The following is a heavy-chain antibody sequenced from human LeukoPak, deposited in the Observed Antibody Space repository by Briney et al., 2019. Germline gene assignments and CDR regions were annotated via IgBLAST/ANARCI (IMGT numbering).Heavy chain of an antibody. Sequence: SVKVSCKASGGTFSSYAISWVRQAPGQGLEWMGGIIPIFGTANYAQKFQGRVTITTDESTSTAYMELSSLRSEDTAVHYCAVTSTSCCYYYYYMDVWGKGTTVTVSS. CDR2: IIPIFGTA. CDR1: GGTFSSYA. D-gene: IGHD2-2*01. V-gene: IGHV1-69*05. CDR3: AVTSTSCCYYYYYMDV. J-gene: IGHJ6*03.